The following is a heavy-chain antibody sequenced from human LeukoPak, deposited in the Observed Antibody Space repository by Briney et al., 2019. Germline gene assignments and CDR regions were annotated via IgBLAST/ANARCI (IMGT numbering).Heavy chain of an antibody. V-gene: IGHV4-30-4*01. Sequence: SSETLFLTCTISSGSISSGDFYWTWIRQPPGKGLEWIGYINYSGNTYYNPSLRSQVTLSVDTSKNHFSLKLTSVTAADTAVYYCARGAGPTYGLQRYFDYWGQGTPVTVSS. D-gene: IGHD3-10*01. CDR1: SGSISSGDFY. CDR2: INYSGNT. CDR3: ARGAGPTYGLQRYFDY. J-gene: IGHJ4*02.